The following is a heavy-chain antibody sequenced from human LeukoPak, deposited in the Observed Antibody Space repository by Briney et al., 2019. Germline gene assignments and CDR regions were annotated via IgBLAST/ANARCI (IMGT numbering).Heavy chain of an antibody. CDR2: IIPIFGTA. V-gene: IGHV1-69*01. D-gene: IGHD3-22*01. J-gene: IGHJ4*02. CDR3: ARVHYYDSSGYRYYFDY. CDR1: GGTFSSYA. Sequence: SSVKVSCKASGGTFSSYAISWVRQAPRQGLEWMGGIIPIFGTANYAQKFQGRVTITADESTSTAYMELSSLRSEDTAVYYCARVHYYDSSGYRYYFDYWGQGTLVTVSS.